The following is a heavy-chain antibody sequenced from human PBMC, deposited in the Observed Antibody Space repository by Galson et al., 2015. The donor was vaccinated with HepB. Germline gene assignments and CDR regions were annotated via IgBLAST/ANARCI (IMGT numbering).Heavy chain of an antibody. CDR3: ARGQQWLAS. D-gene: IGHD6-19*01. CDR2: ISFDGSKY. CDR1: GFMFSDSG. J-gene: IGHJ4*02. Sequence: SLRLSCAASGFMFSDSGMHWVRQAPGKGLEWVAIISFDGSKYYYADSVKGRFTISRDNSKSTLSLQMNNLRSEDTALYYCARGQQWLASWGQGTLVTVSS. V-gene: IGHV3-33*08.